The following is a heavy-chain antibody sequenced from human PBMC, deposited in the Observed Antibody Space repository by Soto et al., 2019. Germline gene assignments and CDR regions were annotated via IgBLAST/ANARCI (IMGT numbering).Heavy chain of an antibody. J-gene: IGHJ4*02. D-gene: IGHD3-22*01. CDR2: ISNNVNNI. V-gene: IGHV3-48*03. CDR3: ARGVLSDSVTWY. CDR1: VFNVSRYD. Sequence: LRLSCVTSVFNVSRYDSTWVRQAPGKGLACFSYISNNVNNIYYADSMKGRFTISRDNAKNSLYLRKSGLRAEDTAWYYCARGVLSDSVTWYWGRGTRVTVSA.